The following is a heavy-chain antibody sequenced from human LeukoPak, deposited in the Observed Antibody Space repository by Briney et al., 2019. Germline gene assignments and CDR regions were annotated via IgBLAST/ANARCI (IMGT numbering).Heavy chain of an antibody. V-gene: IGHV3-21*05. CDR1: GFTFSSYE. CDR3: ARDGTVTIEGNLGY. Sequence: GGSLRLSCAASGFTFSSYEMNWVRQAPGKGLEWVSYISSSSSYIYYADSVKGRFTISRDNAKNSLYLQMNSLRAEDTAVYYCARDGTVTIEGNLGYWGQGTLVTVSS. CDR2: ISSSSSYI. J-gene: IGHJ4*02. D-gene: IGHD4-17*01.